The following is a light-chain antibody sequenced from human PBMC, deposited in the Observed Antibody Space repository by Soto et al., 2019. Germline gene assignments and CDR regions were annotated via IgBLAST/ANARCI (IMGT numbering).Light chain of an antibody. V-gene: IGKV3-20*01. CDR3: QQYGSSPS. CDR2: GAS. Sequence: EIVWTQSPGTLSLSPWERATLSCRASQSVSSSYLAWYQQKPGQAPRLLIYGASSRATGIPDRFSGSGSGTDFTLTISRLEPEDFAVYYCQQYGSSPSFGQGTRLEIK. CDR1: QSVSSSY. J-gene: IGKJ5*01.